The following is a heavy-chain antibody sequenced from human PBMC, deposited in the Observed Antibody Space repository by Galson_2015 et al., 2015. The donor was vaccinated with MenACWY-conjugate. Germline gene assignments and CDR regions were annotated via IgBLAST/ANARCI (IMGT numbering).Heavy chain of an antibody. CDR2: ISGSGGST. J-gene: IGHJ4*02. CDR3: AKGSMVRGVRYNWNDVFDY. V-gene: IGHV3-23*01. D-gene: IGHD3-10*01. CDR1: GFTFSSYA. Sequence: SLRLSCAASGFTFSSYAMSWVRQAPGKGLEWVSAISGSGGSTYYADSVKGRFTISRDNSKNTLYLQMNSLRAEDTAVYYCAKGSMVRGVRYNWNDVFDYWGQGTLVTVSS.